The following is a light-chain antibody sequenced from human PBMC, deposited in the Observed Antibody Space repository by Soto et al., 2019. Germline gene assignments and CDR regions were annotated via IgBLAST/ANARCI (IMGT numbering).Light chain of an antibody. CDR1: SSTIGANYD. CDR2: GTT. CDR3: LSYDSSLSGWV. V-gene: IGLV1-40*01. J-gene: IGLJ3*02. Sequence: QSVLTQPPSVSGAPGQRVTISCTGTSSTIGANYDVHWYQHLPGTAPKLLIYGTTNRPSGVPDRFSGSKSGTSASLAITGLQAEDEADYYCLSYDSSLSGWVFGGGTKLTVL.